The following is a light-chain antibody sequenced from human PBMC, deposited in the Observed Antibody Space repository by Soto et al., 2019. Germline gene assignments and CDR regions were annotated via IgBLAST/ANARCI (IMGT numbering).Light chain of an antibody. V-gene: IGKV4-1*01. CDR3: QQYYSPPLT. CDR2: WAS. CDR1: QSVFFSSTNKRY. J-gene: IGKJ4*01. Sequence: DIVMTQSPDSLAVSLGERATINCKSSQSVFFSSTNKRYLAWYQQKPGQPPKLLIFWASTRESGVPDRFSGSGSGTDFALTISSLQAEDVAVYYCQQYYSPPLTFGGGTKVEIK.